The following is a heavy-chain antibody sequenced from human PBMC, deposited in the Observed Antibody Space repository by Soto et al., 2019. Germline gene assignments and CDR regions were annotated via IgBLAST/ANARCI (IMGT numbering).Heavy chain of an antibody. J-gene: IGHJ5*02. CDR3: AKVVRGVPNWFDP. D-gene: IGHD3-10*01. V-gene: IGHV4-31*03. CDR1: GGSISNSANH. Sequence: QVQLQESGPGLVRPSQTLSLSCTVSGGSISNSANHWSWIRQHPGEGLEWIGYIYYSGGTYYSPSLKGRVTMSIDASKNQFALQLSSVTAADTAVYYCAKVVRGVPNWFDPWGQGTLVTVSS. CDR2: IYYSGGT.